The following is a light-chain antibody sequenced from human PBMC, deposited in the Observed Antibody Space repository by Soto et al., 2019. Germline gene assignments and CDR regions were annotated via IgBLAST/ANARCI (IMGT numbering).Light chain of an antibody. CDR3: SSYTSISTLV. Sequence: QSVLTQPASVSGSPGQSITISCTGTSSDVGGYDYVSWYQQHPGKAPRLMIYDVSNRPSGISNRFSGSKSGYTASLTISGLQAEDEADYICSSYTSISTLVFGTGTKVTVL. CDR1: SSDVGGYDY. CDR2: DVS. J-gene: IGLJ1*01. V-gene: IGLV2-14*03.